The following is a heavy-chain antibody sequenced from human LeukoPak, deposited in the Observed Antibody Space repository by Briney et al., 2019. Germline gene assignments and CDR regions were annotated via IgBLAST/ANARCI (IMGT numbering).Heavy chain of an antibody. V-gene: IGHV1-2*02. D-gene: IGHD5-18*01. CDR3: ARDDGGYSPLVG. J-gene: IGHJ4*02. Sequence: GASVKVSCKASGYTFTGYYMHWVRQAPGQGLEWMGWINPNSGGTNYAQKFQGRGNMTTDTSISTAYMELSRLRSDDTAVYYCARDDGGYSPLVGWGQGTLVTVSS. CDR2: INPNSGGT. CDR1: GYTFTGYY.